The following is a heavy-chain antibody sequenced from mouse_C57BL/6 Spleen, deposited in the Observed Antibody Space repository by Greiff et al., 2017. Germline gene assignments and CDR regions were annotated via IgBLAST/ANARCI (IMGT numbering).Heavy chain of an antibody. CDR3: AREAYDGDAWFAY. J-gene: IGHJ3*01. D-gene: IGHD2-3*01. V-gene: IGHV1-52*01. CDR2: IDPSDSET. Sequence: QVQLQQPGAELVRPGSSVKLSCKASGYTFTSYWMHWVKQRPIQGLEWIGNIDPSDSETHYNQKFKDKATLTVDKSTSTAYMQLSSLTSEDSAVYYCAREAYDGDAWFAYWGQGTLVTVSA. CDR1: GYTFTSYW.